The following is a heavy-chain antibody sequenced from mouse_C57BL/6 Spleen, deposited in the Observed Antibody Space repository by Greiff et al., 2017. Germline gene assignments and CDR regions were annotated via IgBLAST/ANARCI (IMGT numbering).Heavy chain of an antibody. CDR1: GYTFTDYE. V-gene: IGHV1-15*01. Sequence: VQLLQSVAELVRPGASVTLYCKASGYTFTDYEMHWVKQTPVHGLEWIGAIDPETGGTAYNQKFKGKAILTADKSSSTAYMELRSLTSEDSAVYYCTRSLITTGWYFDVWGTGTTVTVSS. CDR3: TRSLITTGWYFDV. J-gene: IGHJ1*03. CDR2: IDPETGGT. D-gene: IGHD1-1*01.